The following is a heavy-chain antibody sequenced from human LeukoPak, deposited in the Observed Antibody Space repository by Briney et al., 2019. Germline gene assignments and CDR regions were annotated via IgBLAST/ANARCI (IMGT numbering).Heavy chain of an antibody. CDR3: AQHYYMDV. J-gene: IGHJ6*03. V-gene: IGHV3-23*01. Sequence: GGSLRLSCAASGFAFSSYAMSWVRQAPGKGMEWDSARGGSGDSTYYADSVKGRFTISRDNSKNTLYLEVNSLRAEDTAVYYCAQHYYMDVWGKGTTVTVSS. CDR2: RGGSGDST. CDR1: GFAFSSYA.